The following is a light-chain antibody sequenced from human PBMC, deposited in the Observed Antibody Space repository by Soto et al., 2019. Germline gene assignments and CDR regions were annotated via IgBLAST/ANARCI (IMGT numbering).Light chain of an antibody. CDR1: QGISNY. V-gene: IGKV1-27*01. CDR3: QKYNSAPRT. J-gene: IGKJ1*01. CDR2: AAS. Sequence: DIQMTQSPSSLSASVGDRVTITCRASQGISNYLAWYQQKPGRAPQLLIYAASALHSGVPSRFSGSGSGTDFTLTITSLQPEDVATYYCQKYNSAPRTFGQGTKVEVK.